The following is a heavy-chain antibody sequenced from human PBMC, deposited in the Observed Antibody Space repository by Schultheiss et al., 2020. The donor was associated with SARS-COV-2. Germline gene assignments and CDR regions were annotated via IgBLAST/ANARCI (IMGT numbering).Heavy chain of an antibody. CDR2: ISAYNGNT. V-gene: IGHV1-18*01. CDR3: AREELSRVARIYGMDV. Sequence: ASVKVSCKASGYTFTSYGISWVRQAPGQGLEWMGWISAYNGNTNYAQKLQGRVTMTTDTSTSTAYMELRSLRSDDTAVYYCAREELSRVARIYGMDVWGQGTTVTVSS. CDR1: GYTFTSYG. J-gene: IGHJ6*02. D-gene: IGHD1-26*01.